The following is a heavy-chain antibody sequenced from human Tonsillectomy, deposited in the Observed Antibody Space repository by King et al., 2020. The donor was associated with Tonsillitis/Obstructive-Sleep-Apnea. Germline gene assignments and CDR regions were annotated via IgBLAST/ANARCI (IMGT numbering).Heavy chain of an antibody. CDR1: GGSFSGYY. D-gene: IGHD2-2*02. CDR3: ARVLPVPAAIRQPYYYYYYMDV. J-gene: IGHJ6*03. V-gene: IGHV4-34*01. Sequence: VQLQQWGAGLLKPSETLSLTCAVYGGSFSGYYWSWIRQPPGKGLEWIGEINHSGSTNYNPSLKSRVTISVDTSKNQFSLKLSSVTAADTAVYYCARVLPVPAAIRQPYYYYYYMDVWGKGTTVTVSS. CDR2: INHSGST.